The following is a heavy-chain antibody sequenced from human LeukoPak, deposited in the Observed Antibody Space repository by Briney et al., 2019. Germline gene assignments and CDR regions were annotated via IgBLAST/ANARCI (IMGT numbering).Heavy chain of an antibody. CDR2: IYYSGST. Sequence: SQTLSLTCTVSGGSISSGGYYWSWIRQHPGQGLAWLAHIYYSGSTYYNPSLKSRVAISVDTSKNQFSLKLSSVTAADTAVYYCARVVVVAAEGNWFDPWGQGTLVTVSS. CDR1: GGSISSGGYY. V-gene: IGHV4-31*03. CDR3: ARVVVVAAEGNWFDP. D-gene: IGHD2-15*01. J-gene: IGHJ5*02.